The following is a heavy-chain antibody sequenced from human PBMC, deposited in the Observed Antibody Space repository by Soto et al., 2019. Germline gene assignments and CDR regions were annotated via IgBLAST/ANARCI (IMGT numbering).Heavy chain of an antibody. CDR1: GYAFTTYG. J-gene: IGHJ4*02. CDR3: ARVRDGDY. Sequence: QVHLVQSGAEVKKPGASVKVSCKGSGYAFTTYGITWVRQAPGQGLEWMGWISAHNGNTNYAQKLQGRVTVTRDTPTSTAYRELRSLRFDDTAVYYCARVRDGDYWGQGALVTVSS. CDR2: ISAHNGNT. D-gene: IGHD6-6*01. V-gene: IGHV1-18*01.